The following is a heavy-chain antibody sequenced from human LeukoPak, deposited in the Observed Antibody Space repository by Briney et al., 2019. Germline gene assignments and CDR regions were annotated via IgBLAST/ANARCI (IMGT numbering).Heavy chain of an antibody. D-gene: IGHD6-13*01. V-gene: IGHV3-20*04. J-gene: IGHJ4*02. CDR3: AREVYSSSWYGKSYYFDY. Sequence: GGSLRLSCAASGFTFDDYGVSWVRQAPGKGLEWVSGINWNGGSTGYADSVKGRFTISRDNAKNSLYLQMNSLRAEDTALYYCAREVYSSSWYGKSYYFDYWAREPWSPSPQ. CDR2: INWNGGST. CDR1: GFTFDDYG.